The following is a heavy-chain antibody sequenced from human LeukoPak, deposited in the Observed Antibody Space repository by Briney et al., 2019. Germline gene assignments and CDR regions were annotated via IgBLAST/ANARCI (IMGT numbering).Heavy chain of an antibody. CDR3: AREGDLWFGDSRSIDY. V-gene: IGHV1-46*01. CDR2: INPSGGST. J-gene: IGHJ4*02. CDR1: GYTFTSYY. D-gene: IGHD3-10*01. Sequence: GASVKVSCKASGYTFTSYYMHWVRQAPGQGLEWMGIINPSGGSTSYAQKFQGRVTMTRDMSASTVYMELSSLRSEDTAVYYCAREGDLWFGDSRSIDYWGQGTLVTVSP.